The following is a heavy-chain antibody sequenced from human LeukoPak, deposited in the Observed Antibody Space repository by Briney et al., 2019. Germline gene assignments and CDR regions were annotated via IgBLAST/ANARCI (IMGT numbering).Heavy chain of an antibody. Sequence: GGSLRLSCAASGFTFSSYSMNWVRQAPGKGLEWVSYISSSSSTIYYADSVKGRFTISRDNAKNSLYLQMNSLRAEDTAVYYCARENRGYSYGSLDYWGQGTLVTVSS. V-gene: IGHV3-48*04. CDR2: ISSSSSTI. CDR3: ARENRGYSYGSLDY. J-gene: IGHJ4*02. D-gene: IGHD5-18*01. CDR1: GFTFSSYS.